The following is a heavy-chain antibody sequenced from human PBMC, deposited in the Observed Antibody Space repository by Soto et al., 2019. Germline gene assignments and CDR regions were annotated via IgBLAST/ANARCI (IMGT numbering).Heavy chain of an antibody. J-gene: IGHJ4*02. CDR3: ARSPPMCYFDY. CDR2: IYYSGST. V-gene: IGHV4-31*02. CDR1: GGSISSGGYY. Sequence: SETLSLSCTVSGGSISSGGYYWSWIRQHPGKGLEWIGYIYYSGSTYYNPSLKSRVTISVDTSKNQFSLKLSSVTAADTAVYYCARSPPMCYFDYWGQGTLVTVSS.